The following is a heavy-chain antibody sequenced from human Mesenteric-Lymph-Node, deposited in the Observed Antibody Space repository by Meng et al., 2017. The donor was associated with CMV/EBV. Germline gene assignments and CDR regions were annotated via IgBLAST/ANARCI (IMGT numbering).Heavy chain of an antibody. CDR3: ARRHCSGGSCPYYYYGMDV. Sequence: GESLKISCAASGFTFDDYGMSWVRQAPGKGLEWVSYISSSSSTIYYADSVKGRFTISRDNAKNSLYLQMNSLRAEDTAVYYCARRHCSGGSCPYYYYGMDVWGQGTTVTVSS. CDR2: ISSSSSTI. CDR1: GFTFDDYG. J-gene: IGHJ6*02. V-gene: IGHV3-48*04. D-gene: IGHD2-15*01.